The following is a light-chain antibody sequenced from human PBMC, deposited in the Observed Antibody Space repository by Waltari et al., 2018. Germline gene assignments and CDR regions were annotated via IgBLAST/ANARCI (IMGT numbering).Light chain of an antibody. CDR3: KQYGSSVMYT. CDR2: GAS. V-gene: IGKV3-20*01. CDR1: QSITKKF. J-gene: IGKJ2*01. Sequence: VLTQSPGTLSLSPGERATLSCRASQSITKKFFAWYQQKPGQAPRLLIYGASSRAAGIPDRFSGSGSGTDFTLTISRLEPEDSAVYYCKQYGSSVMYTFGQGTKLEIK.